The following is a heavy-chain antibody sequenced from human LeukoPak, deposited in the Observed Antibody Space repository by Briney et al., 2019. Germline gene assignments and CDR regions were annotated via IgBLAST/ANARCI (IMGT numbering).Heavy chain of an antibody. CDR1: GFTFSNYG. J-gene: IGHJ4*02. Sequence: GRSLRLSCAASGFTFSNYGMHWVRQAPGKGLEWVADIWYDERNTYYADSVKGRFTISRDNAKNTLYLQMDSLRAEDTAVYYCTSLGGLDYWGQGTLVTVSS. V-gene: IGHV3-33*03. D-gene: IGHD1-26*01. CDR3: TSLGGLDY. CDR2: IWYDERNT.